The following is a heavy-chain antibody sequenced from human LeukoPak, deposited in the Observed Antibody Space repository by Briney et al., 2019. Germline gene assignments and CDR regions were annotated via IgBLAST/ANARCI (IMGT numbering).Heavy chain of an antibody. CDR1: GCTFSSYW. CDR2: IKQGGSEE. Sequence: GGSLRLSCAASGCTFSSYWMSWVRQAPGEGLEWVANIKQGGSEEYYVDSVKGRFTISRDNAKNSLYLQMNSLRAEDTAVYYCARDIVVVTAYFDYWGQGTLVTVSS. D-gene: IGHD2-21*02. V-gene: IGHV3-7*05. CDR3: ARDIVVVTAYFDY. J-gene: IGHJ4*02.